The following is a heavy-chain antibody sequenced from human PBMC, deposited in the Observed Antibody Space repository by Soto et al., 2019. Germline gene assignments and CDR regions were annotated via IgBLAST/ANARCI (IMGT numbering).Heavy chain of an antibody. D-gene: IGHD2-15*01. V-gene: IGHV1-3*01. CDR1: GYTFTSYY. Sequence: ASVKVSCKASGYTFTSYYMHWVRQAPGQGLEWMGRINASDGNTRYAQKFQGRVTITRDTSASTAYMELSSLRSEDTAVYYCARFGLGLDIVVVVAADDAFDIWGQGTMVTVSS. J-gene: IGHJ3*02. CDR3: ARFGLGLDIVVVVAADDAFDI. CDR2: INASDGNT.